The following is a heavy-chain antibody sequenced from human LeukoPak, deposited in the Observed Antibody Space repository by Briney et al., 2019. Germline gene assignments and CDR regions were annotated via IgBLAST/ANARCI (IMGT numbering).Heavy chain of an antibody. CDR3: ARIGATYFDF. V-gene: IGHV4-59*01. Sequence: SETLSLTCSISGGSLSHYYWSWIRQSPGRGLEWLGYIFYSGQTNYNPSLESRLSMSVDTSKNQFSLNLNSVTSADTAIYFCARIGATYFDFWGQGTLVTVSS. D-gene: IGHD1-26*01. CDR1: GGSLSHYY. CDR2: IFYSGQT. J-gene: IGHJ4*02.